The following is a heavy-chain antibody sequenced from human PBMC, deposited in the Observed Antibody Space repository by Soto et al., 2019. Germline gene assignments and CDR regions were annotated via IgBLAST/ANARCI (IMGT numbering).Heavy chain of an antibody. V-gene: IGHV3-30-3*02. J-gene: IGHJ3*02. Sequence: SGFTFSSYVIHWVRQGRGKVLAWVALISTDGTEKHYPGSVRGRFTISSDNTKKTLYLQMNSLRTEDTAVDSCVRDGGTGPEVVNYPFDIWGQCTKVT. CDR3: VRDGGTGPEVVNYPFDI. CDR2: ISTDGTEK. CDR1: GFTFSSYV. D-gene: IGHD2-15*01.